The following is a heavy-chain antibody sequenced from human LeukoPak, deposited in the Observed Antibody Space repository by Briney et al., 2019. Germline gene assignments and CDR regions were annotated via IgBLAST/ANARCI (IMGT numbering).Heavy chain of an antibody. D-gene: IGHD3-22*01. Sequence: SETLSLTCTVSGGSISSYFWSWIRQPPGKGLEWIGYFYYSGSTSYNPSLKSRGTISVDTSKNQFSLKLRSVTAADTAVYYCARDSKDSSGYSSYFDYWGQGTLVTVSS. V-gene: IGHV4-59*12. CDR3: ARDSKDSSGYSSYFDY. CDR2: FYYSGST. CDR1: GGSISSYF. J-gene: IGHJ4*02.